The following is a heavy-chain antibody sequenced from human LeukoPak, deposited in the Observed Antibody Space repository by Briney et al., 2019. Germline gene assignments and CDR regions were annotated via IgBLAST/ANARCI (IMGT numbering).Heavy chain of an antibody. CDR3: ARVGGSSSGVSLYYYYGMDV. D-gene: IGHD6-6*01. Sequence: PGGSLLLSCTASGFAFSTYGMGWGRRAPGKGLEWVSVISGSGGITHYADSVKGRFTISRDNSKNTLFLQMNSLRAEDTAVYYCARVGGSSSGVSLYYYYGMDVWGQGTTVTVSS. CDR2: ISGSGGIT. J-gene: IGHJ6*02. CDR1: GFAFSTYG. V-gene: IGHV3-23*01.